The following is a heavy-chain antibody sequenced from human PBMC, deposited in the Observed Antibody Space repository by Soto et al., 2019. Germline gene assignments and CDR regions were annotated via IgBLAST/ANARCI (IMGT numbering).Heavy chain of an antibody. CDR3: NVVVTATLDYFDY. CDR2: IIPILGTA. Sequence: SVNVSCKPSGGTLRSYSSSWVRQAPGRGLECMGGIIPILGTANYAQKFQARVTITADESTSTAYMELSSLRSEDTAVYYCNVVVTATLDYFDYWGQGTLVTVSS. D-gene: IGHD2-21*02. V-gene: IGHV1-69*13. CDR1: GGTLRSYS. J-gene: IGHJ4*02.